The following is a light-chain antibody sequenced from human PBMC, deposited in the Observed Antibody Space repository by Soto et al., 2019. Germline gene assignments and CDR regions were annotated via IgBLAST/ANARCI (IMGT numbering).Light chain of an antibody. J-gene: IGKJ1*01. CDR2: WAS. CDR1: QSVLYNSNNKNY. Sequence: DIVMTQSPDSLAVSLGERATVNCKSSQSVLYNSNNKNYLAWYQQKPGQPPKLLIYWASARESGVPDRFSGSGSGTDFTLTISSLQAEDVAVYYCQHYDSTPPTFGQGTKVEIK. CDR3: QHYDSTPPT. V-gene: IGKV4-1*01.